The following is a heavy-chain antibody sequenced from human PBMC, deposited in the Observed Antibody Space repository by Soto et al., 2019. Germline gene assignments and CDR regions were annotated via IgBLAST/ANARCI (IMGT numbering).Heavy chain of an antibody. V-gene: IGHV1-24*01. CDR3: ATGRCSSTSCYWFDP. J-gene: IGHJ5*02. D-gene: IGHD2-2*01. CDR1: GYTFTSYG. CDR2: FDPEDGET. Sequence: GASVKVSCKASGYTFTSYGISWVRQAPGQGLEWMGGFDPEDGETIYAQKFQGRVTMTEDTSTDTAYMELSSLRSEDTAVYYCATGRCSSTSCYWFDPWGQGTLVTVSS.